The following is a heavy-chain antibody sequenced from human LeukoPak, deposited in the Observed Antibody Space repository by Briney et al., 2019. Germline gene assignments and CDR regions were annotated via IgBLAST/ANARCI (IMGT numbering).Heavy chain of an antibody. CDR1: GFTFTDYH. V-gene: IGHV3-11*04. J-gene: IGHJ4*02. CDR2: ISSTSTDI. Sequence: PGGSLRLSCAASGFTFTDYHLSWVRQAPGKGLEWPSYISSTSTDIHYADSVKGRFTISRDNAKGSLFLQMNSLRAEDTAVYYCARDRCSGGSCLFYYFDNWGQGTLVTVSS. D-gene: IGHD2-15*01. CDR3: ARDRCSGGSCLFYYFDN.